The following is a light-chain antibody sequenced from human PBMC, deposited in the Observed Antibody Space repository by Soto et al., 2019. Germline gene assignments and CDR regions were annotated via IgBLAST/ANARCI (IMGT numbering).Light chain of an antibody. CDR3: SSFASSNTWV. CDR2: EVT. Sequence: QSALTQPPSASGSPGQSVPISCTGTSSDVGAHNYVSWYQQHAGKAPKLVIYEVTKRPSGVPDRFSGSKSANTASLTVSGLQAEDEADYYCSSFASSNTWVFGGGTKLTVL. V-gene: IGLV2-8*01. J-gene: IGLJ3*02. CDR1: SSDVGAHNY.